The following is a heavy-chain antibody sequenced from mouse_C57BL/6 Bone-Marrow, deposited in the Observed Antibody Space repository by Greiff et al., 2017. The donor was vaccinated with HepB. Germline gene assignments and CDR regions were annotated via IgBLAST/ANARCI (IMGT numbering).Heavy chain of an antibody. V-gene: IGHV1-53*01. CDR2: INPSNGGT. J-gene: IGHJ3*01. CDR1: GYTFTSYW. D-gene: IGHD2-10*02. Sequence: VQLQQSGTELVKPGASVKLSCKASGYTFTSYWMHWVKQRPGQGLEWIGNINPSNGGTNYNEKFKSKAKLTVDKSSSTAYMQLSSLTSEDSAVYYCARSRYGNYPAWFAYWGQGTLVTVSA. CDR3: ARSRYGNYPAWFAY.